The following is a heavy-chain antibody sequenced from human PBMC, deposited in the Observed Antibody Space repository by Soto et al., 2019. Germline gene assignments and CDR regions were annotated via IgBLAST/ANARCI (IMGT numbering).Heavy chain of an antibody. CDR1: GYTFTDYY. V-gene: IGHV1-69-2*01. D-gene: IGHD1-26*01. J-gene: IGHJ6*02. CDR2: VDSADGET. CDR3: GTVGRLGSTGASTYGMDV. Sequence: EVQLVQPGAEVKKPGATVKLSCKVSGYTFTDYYVHWVQQAPGKGLEWMGLVDSADGETIYAEKFQGRVTMTADTSTDTAYMELTSLRSEDAAVYYCGTVGRLGSTGASTYGMDVWGQGTTVTVSS.